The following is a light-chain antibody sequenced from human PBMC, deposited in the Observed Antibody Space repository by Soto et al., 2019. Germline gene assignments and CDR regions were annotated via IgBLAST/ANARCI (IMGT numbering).Light chain of an antibody. CDR3: QQYGSSPWT. CDR1: QSVSSSY. CDR2: GAS. J-gene: IGKJ1*01. V-gene: IGKV3-20*01. Sequence: EIVLTQSPGTLSLSPGERATLSCRASQSVSSSYLAWYQQKPGQAPRLLIYGASSRATAIPDRFSGSGSGTDFTLTINRLEPEDFAVYYCQQYGSSPWTFGQGTKVEIK.